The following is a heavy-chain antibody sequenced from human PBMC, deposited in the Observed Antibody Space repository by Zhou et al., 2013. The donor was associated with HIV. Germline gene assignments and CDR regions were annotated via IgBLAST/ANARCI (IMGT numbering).Heavy chain of an antibody. V-gene: IGHV1-69*05. CDR1: GGTFSSYA. D-gene: IGHD5-12*01. CDR2: IIPIFGTA. Sequence: QVQLVQSGAEVKKPGSSVKVSCKASGGTFSSYAISWVRQAPGQGLEWMGGIIPIFGTANYAQKFQGRVTMTTDESTTTVYMELSGLRSGDTAVYYCARYSGYVGHAYDIWGQGTMVTVSS. CDR3: ARYSGYVGHAYDI. J-gene: IGHJ3*02.